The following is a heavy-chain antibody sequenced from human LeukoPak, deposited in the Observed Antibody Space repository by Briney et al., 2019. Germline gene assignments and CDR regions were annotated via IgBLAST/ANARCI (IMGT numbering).Heavy chain of an antibody. D-gene: IGHD2-8*01. CDR1: GFIVSSKY. CDR3: ARAVKPPLVGIVLYPYYFDS. Sequence: GGSLRLSCAAFGFIVSSKYMTWVRQAPGKGLEWVSVIYSGGTTYYADSVKGRFTISRDNSKNTLYLQMNSLRAEDTAVYYCARAVKPPLVGIVLYPYYFDSWGQGTLVTVSS. J-gene: IGHJ4*02. V-gene: IGHV3-53*01. CDR2: IYSGGTT.